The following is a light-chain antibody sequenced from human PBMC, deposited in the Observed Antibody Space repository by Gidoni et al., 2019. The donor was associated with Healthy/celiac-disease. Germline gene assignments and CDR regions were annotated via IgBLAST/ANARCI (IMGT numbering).Light chain of an antibody. CDR2: AAS. CDR3: QQSYSTPLT. J-gene: IGKJ4*01. Sequence: IHMTQSPSSLSASVGDRVTITCLASQSISIYLNWYQQKPGKAPKLLIYAASSLQSGVPSRFSGSGSGTDFTLTISSLQPEDFANYYCQQSYSTPLTFGGGTKVEIK. CDR1: QSISIY. V-gene: IGKV1-39*01.